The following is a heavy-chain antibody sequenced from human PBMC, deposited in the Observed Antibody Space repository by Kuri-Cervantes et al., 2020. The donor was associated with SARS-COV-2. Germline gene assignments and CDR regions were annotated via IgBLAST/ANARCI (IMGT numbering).Heavy chain of an antibody. Sequence: SETLSLTCTVSGGSISSYYWSWIRQPPGKGLEWIGYIYYSGSTNYNPSLKSRVTISVDTSKNQFSLKLSSVTAADTAVYYCARRGGYYDFWSGSGIDYWGQGTLVTVSS. CDR1: GGSISSYY. V-gene: IGHV4-59*12. CDR2: IYYSGST. CDR3: ARRGGYYDFWSGSGIDY. J-gene: IGHJ4*02. D-gene: IGHD3-3*01.